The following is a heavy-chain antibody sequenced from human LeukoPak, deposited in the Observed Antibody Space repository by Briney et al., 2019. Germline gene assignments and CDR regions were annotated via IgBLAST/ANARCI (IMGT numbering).Heavy chain of an antibody. D-gene: IGHD3-10*01. V-gene: IGHV1-18*01. J-gene: IGHJ5*02. Sequence: ASVKVSCKASGYTFTSYGISWVRQAPGQGLEWMGWISPYNGDTHYAQKFQDRVTMTTDTSTSTAYMDLRSLGFDDTAVYYCARDGRGSRSSWFDPWGQGTLVIVSS. CDR1: GYTFTSYG. CDR3: ARDGRGSRSSWFDP. CDR2: ISPYNGDT.